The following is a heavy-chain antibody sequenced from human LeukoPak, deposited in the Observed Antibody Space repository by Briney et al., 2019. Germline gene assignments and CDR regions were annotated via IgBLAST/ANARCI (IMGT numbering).Heavy chain of an antibody. V-gene: IGHV3-11*01. CDR1: GFIFGDFY. Sequence: GGSLRLSCVGSGFIFGDFYMNWIRQAPGKGLEWISFITSSGDSIYYADSVKGRFTVFRDNAKNSLYLQINSLRAEDTAVYFCARDPGYSKNGGQEPVASFPS. CDR3: ARDPGYSKN. J-gene: IGHJ4*02. D-gene: IGHD4-11*01. CDR2: ITSSGDSI.